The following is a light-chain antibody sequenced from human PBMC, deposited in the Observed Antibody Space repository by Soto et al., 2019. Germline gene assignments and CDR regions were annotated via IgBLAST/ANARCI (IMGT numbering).Light chain of an antibody. CDR1: QSVSSSN. V-gene: IGKV3-20*01. CDR2: GTS. Sequence: ITLPQSTGTLSLSPGETATLSCMASQSVSSSNFAWSQQKPGQAPRLLISGTSNRATGIPDRFSGSGSGTDFTLTISGLEPEDFALYYCQQYGSSFTFGQGTRLEI. CDR3: QQYGSSFT. J-gene: IGKJ5*01.